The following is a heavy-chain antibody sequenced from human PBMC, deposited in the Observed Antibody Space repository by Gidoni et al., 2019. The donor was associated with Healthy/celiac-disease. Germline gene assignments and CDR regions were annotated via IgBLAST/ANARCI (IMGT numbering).Heavy chain of an antibody. D-gene: IGHD3-10*01. CDR2: ILPIFGTP. J-gene: IGHJ6*02. Sequence: QVQRVQSGAEVKKPGSSVKGSCKASGGTFSSYAISWVRQAPGQGLEWMGGILPIFGTPNSGPKFQGRVTVTADSSTRTAYMELSSLRSEDTAVYYCARDGDYGSGSYGGDDYYYYGMDVWGQGTTVTVSS. CDR1: GGTFSSYA. V-gene: IGHV1-69*01. CDR3: ARDGDYGSGSYGGDDYYYYGMDV.